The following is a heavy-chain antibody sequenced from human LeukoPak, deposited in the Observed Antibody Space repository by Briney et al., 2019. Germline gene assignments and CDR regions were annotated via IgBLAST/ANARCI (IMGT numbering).Heavy chain of an antibody. Sequence: GGSLRLSCEASGFPFRKYAMTWARQAPGKGLEWVAHIKQDGSETYYVDSVKGRFTISRDNAKNSLYLQMNSLRAEDTAVYYCARFLIVVAGTLRYFDYWGQGTLVTVSS. CDR2: IKQDGSET. V-gene: IGHV3-7*01. J-gene: IGHJ4*02. CDR1: GFPFRKYA. CDR3: ARFLIVVAGTLRYFDY. D-gene: IGHD6-19*01.